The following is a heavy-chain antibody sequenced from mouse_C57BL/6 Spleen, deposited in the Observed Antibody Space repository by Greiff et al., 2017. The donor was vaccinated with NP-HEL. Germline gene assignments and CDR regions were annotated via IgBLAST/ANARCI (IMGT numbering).Heavy chain of an antibody. J-gene: IGHJ3*01. D-gene: IGHD1-1*01. CDR2: IYPRDGST. CDR1: GYTFTSYD. CDR3: EGSSFAY. V-gene: IGHV1-85*01. Sequence: QVHVKQSGPELVKPGASVKLSCKASGYTFTSYDINWVKQRPGQGLEWIGWIYPRDGSTKYNEKFKGKATLTVDTSSSTAYMELHSLTSEDSAVYFCEGSSFAYWGQGTLVTVSA.